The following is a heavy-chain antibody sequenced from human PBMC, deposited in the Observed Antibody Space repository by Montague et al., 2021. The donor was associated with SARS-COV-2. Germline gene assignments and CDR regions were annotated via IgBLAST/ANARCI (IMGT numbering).Heavy chain of an antibody. CDR2: INHSGST. CDR1: GGSFSGYY. V-gene: IGHV4-34*01. D-gene: IGHD3-22*01. Sequence: SETLSLTCAVHGGSFSGYYWSWIRQPPGKGLEWIGEINHSGSTNYNPSLKSRVSISVDTSKNQFSLKLGSVTAADTAVYYCARGAPTITMIVVVFTGAGWYFDPWGRGTLVTVSS. J-gene: IGHJ2*01. CDR3: ARGAPTITMIVVVFTGAGWYFDP.